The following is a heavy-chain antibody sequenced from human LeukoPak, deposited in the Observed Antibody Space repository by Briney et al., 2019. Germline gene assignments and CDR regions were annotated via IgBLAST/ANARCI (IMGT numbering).Heavy chain of an antibody. D-gene: IGHD5-12*01. V-gene: IGHV3-33*01. CDR2: IWYDGSNK. CDR3: ARRRVATIRYYDYYGMDV. Sequence: GGSLRLSCAASGFTFSSYGMHWVRQAPGKGLEWVAVIWYDGSNKYYADSVKGRFTISRDNSKNTLYLQMNSLRAEDTAVYYCARRRVATIRYYDYYGMDVWGKGTTVTVSS. CDR1: GFTFSSYG. J-gene: IGHJ6*04.